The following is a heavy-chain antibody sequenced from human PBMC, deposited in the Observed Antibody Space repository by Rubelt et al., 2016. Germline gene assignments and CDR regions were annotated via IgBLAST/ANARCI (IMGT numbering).Heavy chain of an antibody. CDR3: AREDTTDRGWYDALDI. CDR1: EYSFTKNP. D-gene: IGHD6-19*01. V-gene: IGHV1-3*01. Sequence: QVQLVQSGAEVKKPGASVKVSCKASEYSFTKNPIHWVRQAPGQRLEWMGWINAGTGNTQYSQKFPGRVTITRETSARTAYMELSSLRSEDTAVYYCAREDTTDRGWYDALDIWGQGTMVTVSS. CDR2: INAGTGNT. J-gene: IGHJ3*02.